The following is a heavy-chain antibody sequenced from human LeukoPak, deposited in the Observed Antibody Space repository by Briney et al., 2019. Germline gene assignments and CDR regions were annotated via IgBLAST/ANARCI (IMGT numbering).Heavy chain of an antibody. CDR1: GGSISSYY. CDR2: IYYSGST. D-gene: IGHD3-10*01. V-gene: IGHV4-59*01. Sequence: SETLSLTCTVSGGSISSYYWSWIRQPPGKGLEWIGYIYYSGSTNYNPSLKSRVTISVDTSKNQFSLKLSSVTAADTAVYYCASFTMVRGYNWFDPWGQGTLVTVSS. J-gene: IGHJ5*02. CDR3: ASFTMVRGYNWFDP.